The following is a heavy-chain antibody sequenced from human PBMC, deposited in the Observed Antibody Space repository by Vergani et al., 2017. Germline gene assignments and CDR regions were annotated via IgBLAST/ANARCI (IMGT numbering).Heavy chain of an antibody. CDR3: ARAGAYGSGGVSIYYYYGMDV. V-gene: IGHV4-59*01. CDR1: GGSISSYY. D-gene: IGHD3-10*01. CDR2: IYYSGST. Sequence: QVQLQESGPGLVKPSETLSLTCTVSGGSISSYYWSWIRQPPGKGLEWIGHIYYSGSTNYNPSLKSRVTISVDTSKNQFSLKLSSLTAADTAVYYCARAGAYGSGGVSIYYYYGMDVWGQGP. J-gene: IGHJ6*02.